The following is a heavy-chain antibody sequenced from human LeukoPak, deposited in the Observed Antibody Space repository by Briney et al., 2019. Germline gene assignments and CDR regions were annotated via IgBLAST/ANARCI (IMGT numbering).Heavy chain of an antibody. CDR2: INPNSGGT. V-gene: IGHV1-2*02. CDR3: ASLPLLGAHNSASDYGGNSASGY. CDR1: GYTFTGYY. D-gene: IGHD4-23*01. Sequence: ASVKVSCKASGYTFTGYYMHWVRQAPGQGLEWMGWINPNSGGTNYAQKFQGRVTMTRDTSISTAYMELSRLRSDDTAVYYCASLPLLGAHNSASDYGGNSASGYWGQGTLVTVSS. J-gene: IGHJ4*02.